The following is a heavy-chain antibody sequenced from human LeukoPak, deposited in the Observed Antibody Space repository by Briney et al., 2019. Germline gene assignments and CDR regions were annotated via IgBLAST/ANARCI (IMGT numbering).Heavy chain of an antibody. CDR3: ARTRSSSSSWYGQFDY. D-gene: IGHD6-13*01. CDR1: GYSFTDYD. V-gene: IGHV1-8*03. J-gene: IGHJ4*02. CDR2: MNPNSGNT. Sequence: ASVKVSCKASGYSFTDYDINWVRQATGQGLEWMGWMNPNSGNTGYAQKFQGRITITRNTSISTAYMELSSLRSEDTAVYYCARTRSSSSSWYGQFDYWGQGTLVTVSS.